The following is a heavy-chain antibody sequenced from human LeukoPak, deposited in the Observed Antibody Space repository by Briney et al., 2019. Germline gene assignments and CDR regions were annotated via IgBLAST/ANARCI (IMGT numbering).Heavy chain of an antibody. CDR3: ARAYITMVRGSIRYMDV. D-gene: IGHD3-10*01. CDR2: IYYSGST. Sequence: PSETLSLTCTVSGGSISSSSYYWGWIRQPPGKGLEWIGSIYYSGSTYYNPSLKSRVTISVDTSKNQFSLKLSSVTAADTAVYYCARAYITMVRGSIRYMDVWGKGTTVTVSS. J-gene: IGHJ6*03. V-gene: IGHV4-39*01. CDR1: GGSISSSSYY.